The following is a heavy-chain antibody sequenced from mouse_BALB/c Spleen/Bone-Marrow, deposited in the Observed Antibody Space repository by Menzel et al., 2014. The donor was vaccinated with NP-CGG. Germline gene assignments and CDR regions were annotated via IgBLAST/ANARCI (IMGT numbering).Heavy chain of an antibody. D-gene: IGHD1-1*01. J-gene: IGHJ4*01. V-gene: IGHV5-17*02. CDR3: ARGAYYYGSSYDAMDY. Sequence: EVQRVESGGGLVQPGGYRKLSCAASGFTFSSFGMHWVRQAPEKGLEWVAYISSGSSTIYYADTVKGRFTISRDNPKNTLFLQMTSLRSEDTAMYYCARGAYYYGSSYDAMDYWGQGTSVTVSS. CDR1: GFTFSSFG. CDR2: ISSGSSTI.